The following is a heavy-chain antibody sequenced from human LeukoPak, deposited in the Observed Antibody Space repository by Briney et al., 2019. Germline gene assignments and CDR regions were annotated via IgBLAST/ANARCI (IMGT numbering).Heavy chain of an antibody. CDR1: GGSISSGDYY. J-gene: IGHJ4*02. Sequence: SETLSLTCTVSGGSISSGDYYWSWIRQPPGKGLEWIGYIYYSGSTYYNPSLKSRVTISVDTSKNQFSLKLSSVTAADTAVYYCAREGRELLSYDDYWGQGTLVTVSS. CDR3: AREGRELLSYDDY. V-gene: IGHV4-30-4*01. D-gene: IGHD3-10*01. CDR2: IYYSGST.